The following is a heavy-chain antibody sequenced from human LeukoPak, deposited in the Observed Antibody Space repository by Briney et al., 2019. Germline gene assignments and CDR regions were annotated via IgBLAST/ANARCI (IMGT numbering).Heavy chain of an antibody. CDR1: GFTFSDYY. J-gene: IGHJ4*02. V-gene: IGHV3-11*06. Sequence: GGSLRLSCAASGFTFSDYYMSWIRQAPGKGLEWVSYISSSSYTNYADSVKGRFTISRDNAKNSLYLQMNSLRAEDTAVYYCARARGSSSSYYFDYWGQGTLVTVSS. CDR3: ARARGSSSSYYFDY. CDR2: ISSSSYT. D-gene: IGHD6-6*01.